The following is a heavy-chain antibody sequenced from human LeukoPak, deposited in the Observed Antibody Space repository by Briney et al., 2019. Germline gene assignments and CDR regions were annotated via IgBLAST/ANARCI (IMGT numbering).Heavy chain of an antibody. V-gene: IGHV3-23*01. D-gene: IGHD3-22*01. CDR2: INWKGGST. CDR1: EFTFSTYS. CDR3: ATRERYYDSSGYPLFDY. Sequence: GGSLRLSCAASEFTFSTYSMNWVRQAPGKGLEWVSGINWKGGSTYYADSVKGRFTISRDNSKNTLYLQMNSLRAEDTAVYYCATRERYYDSSGYPLFDYWGQGTLVTVSS. J-gene: IGHJ4*02.